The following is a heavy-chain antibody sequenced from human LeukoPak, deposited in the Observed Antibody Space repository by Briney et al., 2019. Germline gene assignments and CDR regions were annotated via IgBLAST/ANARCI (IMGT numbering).Heavy chain of an antibody. CDR3: AKDRERWELLYYFDY. CDR2: ISWNSGSI. J-gene: IGHJ4*02. D-gene: IGHD1-26*01. V-gene: IGHV3-9*01. CDR1: GFTFDGYA. Sequence: SLRLSCAASGFTFDGYAMHWVRQAPGKGLEWVSGISWNSGSIGYADSVKGRFTISRDNAKNSLYLQMNSLRAEDTALYYCAKDRERWELLYYFDYWGQGTLVTVSS.